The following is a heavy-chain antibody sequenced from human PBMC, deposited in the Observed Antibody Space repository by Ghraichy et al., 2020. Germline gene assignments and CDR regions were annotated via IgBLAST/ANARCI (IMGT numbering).Heavy chain of an antibody. V-gene: IGHV3-48*01. CDR1: GFTFSTYA. CDR2: ISGSSTTI. D-gene: IGHD4/OR15-4a*01. CDR3: ARDSERGGADDY. J-gene: IGHJ4*02. Sequence: GGSLRLSCAASGFTFSTYAMTWVRQAPGKGLEWVSYISGSSTTIFYSDSVKGRFTVFRDNAKKSLYLQMDSLRAEDTAVYYCARDSERGGADDYWGQGTLVTVSS.